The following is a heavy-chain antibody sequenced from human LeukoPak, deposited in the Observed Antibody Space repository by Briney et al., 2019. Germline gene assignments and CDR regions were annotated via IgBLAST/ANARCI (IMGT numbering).Heavy chain of an antibody. J-gene: IGHJ5*02. V-gene: IGHV3-73*01. Sequence: GGSLKLSCATSGFTFSGSAMHWVRQASGKGLEWVGRIRSKPNSYTTAYAASVKGRFTISRDDSKNTAYLQMNSLKTEDTAVYYCITRSKDDSSGYYSTWGQGTLVTVSS. CDR3: ITRSKDDSSGYYST. CDR1: GFTFSGSA. D-gene: IGHD3-22*01. CDR2: IRSKPNSYTT.